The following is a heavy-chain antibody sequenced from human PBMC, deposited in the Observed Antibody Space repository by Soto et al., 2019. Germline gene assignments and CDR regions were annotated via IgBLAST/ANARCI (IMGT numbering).Heavy chain of an antibody. J-gene: IGHJ4*02. CDR3: AREWFDSSGLFFDY. V-gene: IGHV4-59*01. CDR2: IYYSGST. D-gene: IGHD6-25*01. CDR1: GGSISSYY. Sequence: NPSETLSLTCTVSGGSISSYYWSWIRQPPGKGLEWIGYIYYSGSTNYNPSLKSRVTISVDTSKNQFSLKLSSVTAADTAVYYCAREWFDSSGLFFDYWGQGTLVTVSS.